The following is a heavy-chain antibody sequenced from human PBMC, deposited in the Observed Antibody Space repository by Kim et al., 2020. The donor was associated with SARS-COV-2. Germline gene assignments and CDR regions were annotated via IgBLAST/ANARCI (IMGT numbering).Heavy chain of an antibody. Sequence: PVKGRFTISRDDSKNTLYLQMNSLKTEDTAVYYCTTDGSTVTTFPRAFDIWGQGTMVTVSS. J-gene: IGHJ3*02. V-gene: IGHV3-15*01. CDR3: TTDGSTVTTFPRAFDI. D-gene: IGHD4-17*01.